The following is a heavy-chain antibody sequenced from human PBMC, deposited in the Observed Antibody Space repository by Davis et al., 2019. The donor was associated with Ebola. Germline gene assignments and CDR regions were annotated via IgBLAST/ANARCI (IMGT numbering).Heavy chain of an antibody. CDR3: ARDTHGDDYYYYYYGMDV. J-gene: IGHJ6*02. CDR2: INPSGGST. D-gene: IGHD4-17*01. V-gene: IGHV1-46*01. Sequence: ASVKVSCKASGYTFTGYYMHWVRQAPGQGLEWMGWINPSGGSTSYAQKFQGRVTMTRDTSTSTAYMELRSLRSDDTAVYYCARDTHGDDYYYYYYGMDVWGQGTTVTVSS. CDR1: GYTFTGYY.